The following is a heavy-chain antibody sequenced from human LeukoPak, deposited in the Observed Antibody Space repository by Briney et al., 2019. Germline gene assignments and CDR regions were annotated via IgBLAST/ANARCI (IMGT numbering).Heavy chain of an antibody. CDR2: ISWNSGSI. CDR3: AKDTPNYYGMDV. Sequence: GGSLRLSCAASGFTFDDYAMNWVRQAPGKGLEWVSGISWNSGSIGYADSVKGRFTISRDNAKNSLYLQMNSLRAEDTALYYCAKDTPNYYGMDVWGQGTALTVSS. CDR1: GFTFDDYA. V-gene: IGHV3-9*01. J-gene: IGHJ6*02.